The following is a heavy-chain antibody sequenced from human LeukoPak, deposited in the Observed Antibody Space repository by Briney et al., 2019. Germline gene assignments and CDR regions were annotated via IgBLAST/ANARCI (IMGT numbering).Heavy chain of an antibody. Sequence: PGGSLRLSCAASGFTFSDYYMSWIRQAPGKGLEWVSYISSSSSTIYYADSVKGRFTISRDNAKNSLYLQMNSLRAEDMALYYCTRSVYDWDNWFDPWGQGTLVTVSS. CDR1: GFTFSDYY. V-gene: IGHV3-11*01. D-gene: IGHD5/OR15-5a*01. J-gene: IGHJ5*02. CDR3: TRSVYDWDNWFDP. CDR2: ISSSSSTI.